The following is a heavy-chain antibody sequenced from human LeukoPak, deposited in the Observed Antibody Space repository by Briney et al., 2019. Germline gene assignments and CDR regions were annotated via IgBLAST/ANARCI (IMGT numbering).Heavy chain of an antibody. V-gene: IGHV4-61*02. Sequence: SQTLSLTCTVSGGSISSGSYYWSWIRQPAGKGLEWIGRIYTSGSTNYNPSLKSRVTISVDTSKNQFSLKLSSVTAADTAAYYCARDRGITGIDIWGQGTLVTVSS. D-gene: IGHD1-20*01. CDR1: GGSISSGSYY. CDR2: IYTSGST. J-gene: IGHJ5*02. CDR3: ARDRGITGIDI.